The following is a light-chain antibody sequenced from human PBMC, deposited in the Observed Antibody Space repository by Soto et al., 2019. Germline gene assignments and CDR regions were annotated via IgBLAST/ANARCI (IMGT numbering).Light chain of an antibody. CDR1: QSVSSSY. J-gene: IGKJ1*01. CDR3: QQYVSG. CDR2: GAS. Sequence: EIVLTQSPGTLSLSPGERATLSCRASQSVSSSYLAWYQQKPGQAPRLLIYGASSRATGIPDRFSGSGSGTDFTLTISRLEPEAFAVYYCQQYVSGFGQGTKVESK. V-gene: IGKV3-20*01.